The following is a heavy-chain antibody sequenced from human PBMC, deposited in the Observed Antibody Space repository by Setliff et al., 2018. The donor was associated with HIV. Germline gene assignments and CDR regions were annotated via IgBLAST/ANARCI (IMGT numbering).Heavy chain of an antibody. Sequence: KPSETLSLTCAVYGGSFSGYYWSWIRQPPGKGLEWIGEINHSGTTNYNPSLKSRVMISMDTSKNQFSLKLTSVTAADTSVYYCARYGPDTYQPLWSFGVWGRGTMVTVSS. V-gene: IGHV4-34*01. CDR3: ARYGPDTYQPLWSFGV. D-gene: IGHD3-10*01. CDR2: INHSGTT. J-gene: IGHJ2*01. CDR1: GGSFSGYY.